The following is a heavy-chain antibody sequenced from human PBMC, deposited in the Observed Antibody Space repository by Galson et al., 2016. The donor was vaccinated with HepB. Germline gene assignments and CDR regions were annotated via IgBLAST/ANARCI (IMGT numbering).Heavy chain of an antibody. CDR2: IFYSGGT. V-gene: IGHV4-59*01. J-gene: IGHJ4*02. Sequence: SETLSLTCAVSGGSINNSYWSWIRQSPGTGLEWIGYIFYSGGTTYNPSLKSRVTISVDTSKSLFSLTLKSVTAADTAVYYCARGRNSNYIDYWGQGTLVTVSS. CDR1: GGSINNSY. D-gene: IGHD4-11*01. CDR3: ARGRNSNYIDY.